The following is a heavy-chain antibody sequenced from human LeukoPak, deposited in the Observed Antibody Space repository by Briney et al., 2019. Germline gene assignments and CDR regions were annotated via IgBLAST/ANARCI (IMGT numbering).Heavy chain of an antibody. CDR2: IYPRDGST. Sequence: ASVKVSCKASGYSLTSNYIHWVRQAPGQGLEWMGMIYPRDGSTSYAQKFQGRVTVTRDTSTSTVHMELSGLRSEDTAVYYCARDQEAFDYWGQGTLVTVSS. CDR1: GYSLTSNY. CDR3: ARDQEAFDY. V-gene: IGHV1-46*01. J-gene: IGHJ4*02.